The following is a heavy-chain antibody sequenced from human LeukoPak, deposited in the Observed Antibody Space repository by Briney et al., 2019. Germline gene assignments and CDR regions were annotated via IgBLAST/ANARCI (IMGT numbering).Heavy chain of an antibody. CDR3: ARLEEGYGSGRRENYYYYYMDV. D-gene: IGHD3-10*01. CDR2: IYHSGST. CDR1: GGAISSSNW. J-gene: IGHJ6*03. V-gene: IGHV4-4*02. Sequence: SETLSLTCAVSGGAISSSNWWSWVRQPPGKGLEWIGEIYHSGSTNYNPSLKSRVTISVDKSKNQFSLKLSSVTAADTAVYYCARLEEGYGSGRRENYYYYYMDVWGKGTTVTISS.